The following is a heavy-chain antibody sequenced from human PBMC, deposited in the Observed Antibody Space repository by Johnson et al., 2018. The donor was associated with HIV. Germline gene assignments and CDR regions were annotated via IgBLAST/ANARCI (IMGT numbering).Heavy chain of an antibody. CDR3: AKDHPVVAERTGAFDI. V-gene: IGHV3-30-3*01. CDR1: GFTFSSYA. D-gene: IGHD2-15*01. CDR2: VSYDGRNQ. J-gene: IGHJ3*02. Sequence: QVQLVESGGGVVQPGRSLRLSCAASGFTFSSYAMHWVRQAPGTGLEWVALVSYDGRNQYHADSVKGRFTISRDNSKNTLYLQMNSLRAEDTAVYYCAKDHPVVAERTGAFDIWGQGTMVTVSS.